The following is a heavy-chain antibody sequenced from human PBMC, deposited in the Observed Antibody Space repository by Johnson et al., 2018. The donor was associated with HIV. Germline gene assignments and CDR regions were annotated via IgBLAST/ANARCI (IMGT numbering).Heavy chain of an antibody. CDR1: GFTFSSYW. CDR3: ARRDRSYDILTRGDAFDI. CDR2: IKQDGSEK. J-gene: IGHJ3*02. V-gene: IGHV3-7*01. Sequence: VQLVESGGGLVQPGGSLRLSCAASGFTFSSYWMSWVRQAPGKGLEWVANIKQDGSEKYYVDSVKGRFTISRDNAKNSLYLQMNSLRAEDTAVYYCARRDRSYDILTRGDAFDIWGQGTMVTVSS. D-gene: IGHD3-9*01.